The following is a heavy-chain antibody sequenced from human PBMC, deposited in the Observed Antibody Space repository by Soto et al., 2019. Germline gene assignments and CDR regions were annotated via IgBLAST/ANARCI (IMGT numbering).Heavy chain of an antibody. Sequence: QLVESGGGLVQPGGSLRLSCAASGFTFSNSWMTWVRQAPGKGLEWVANFKGDESAMSYLDFVRGRFTVSRDNAKNSLYLQMNSLRAEDTALYYCARDVSPGSSGWYFDAFDIWGQGTMVTVSS. V-gene: IGHV3-7*05. CDR2: FKGDESAM. J-gene: IGHJ3*02. CDR3: ARDVSPGSSGWYFDAFDI. CDR1: GFTFSNSW. D-gene: IGHD6-13*01.